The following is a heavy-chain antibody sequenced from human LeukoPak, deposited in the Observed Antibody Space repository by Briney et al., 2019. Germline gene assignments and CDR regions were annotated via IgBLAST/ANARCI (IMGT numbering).Heavy chain of an antibody. CDR1: GFIVTNAW. D-gene: IGHD1-26*01. V-gene: IGHV3-7*03. CDR3: ARVGWELLNLHFDP. Sequence: GGSLRLSCAASGFIVTNAWMNWVRQAPGKGLEWVANIKQDGSEKSYVESVRGRFTISRDNAKNSLYLQLNSLRAEDTALYYCARVGWELLNLHFDPWGQGTLVTVSS. CDR2: IKQDGSEK. J-gene: IGHJ5*02.